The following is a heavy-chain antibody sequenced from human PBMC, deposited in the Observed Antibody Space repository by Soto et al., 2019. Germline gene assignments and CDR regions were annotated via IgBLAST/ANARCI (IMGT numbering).Heavy chain of an antibody. J-gene: IGHJ6*02. V-gene: IGHV3-48*01. CDR2: ISSSGSTI. CDR1: GFTFSSYS. Sequence: GGSLRLSCAASGFTFSSYSMNWVRQAPGKGLEWVSYISSSGSTIYYADSVKGRFTISRDNSKNSLYLQMSSLRADDTAIYYCAKASATVKSDGMDVWGQGTTVTVSS. CDR3: AKASATVKSDGMDV.